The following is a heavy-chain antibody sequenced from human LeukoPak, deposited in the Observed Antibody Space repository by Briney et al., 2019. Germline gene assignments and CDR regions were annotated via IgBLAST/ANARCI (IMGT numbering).Heavy chain of an antibody. Sequence: GGSPRLSCAASGFTVSSNYMSWVRQAPGKGLEWVSVIYSGGSTYYADSVKGRFTISRDNSKNTLYLQMNSLRAEDTAVYYCARVEGGYSYGYLDYWGQGTLVTVSS. V-gene: IGHV3-53*01. CDR1: GFTVSSNY. D-gene: IGHD5-18*01. CDR3: ARVEGGYSYGYLDY. CDR2: IYSGGST. J-gene: IGHJ4*02.